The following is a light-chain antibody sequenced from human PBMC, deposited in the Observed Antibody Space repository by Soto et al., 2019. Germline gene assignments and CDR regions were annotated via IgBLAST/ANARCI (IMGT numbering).Light chain of an antibody. V-gene: IGLV2-14*01. CDR3: SSYTSSSFYV. J-gene: IGLJ1*01. CDR1: SSDVGGYNY. Sequence: QSALTQPASVSGSPGQSITISCTGTSSDVGGYNYVSWYQQHPGKAPKLMIYEVSNRPSGVSNRFSGSKSGNTASLTISGLQAEDEADYYCSSYTSSSFYVFGTGTNLTVL. CDR2: EVS.